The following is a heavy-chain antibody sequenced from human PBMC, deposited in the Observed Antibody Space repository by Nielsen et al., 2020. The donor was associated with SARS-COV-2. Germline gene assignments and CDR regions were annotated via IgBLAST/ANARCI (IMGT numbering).Heavy chain of an antibody. CDR3: ARDPRVQQLVSNYYYYGMDV. V-gene: IGHV7-4-1*02. D-gene: IGHD6-13*01. J-gene: IGHJ6*02. CDR1: GYTFTSYV. CDR2: INTKTGNP. Sequence: ASVKVSCKASGYTFTSYVMNWVRQAPGQGLEWMGWINTKTGNPTYAQGFTGRFVFSLDTSVSTAYLQISSLKAEDTAVYYCARDPRVQQLVSNYYYYGMDVWGQGTTVTVSS.